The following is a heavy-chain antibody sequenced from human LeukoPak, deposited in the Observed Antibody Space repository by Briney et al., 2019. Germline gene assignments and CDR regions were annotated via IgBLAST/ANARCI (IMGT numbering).Heavy chain of an antibody. CDR3: ARGRSWAFDI. V-gene: IGHV4-34*01. CDR2: INHSGTT. CDR1: GGSFTAYY. J-gene: IGHJ3*02. Sequence: PSETLSLTCAVNGGSFTAYYWSWLRQSPGKGLGWIGEINHSGTTNYNPSFKSRATISVRSSKSQFSLSLTSVTAADTAVYYCARGRSWAFDIWGQGTMVTISS.